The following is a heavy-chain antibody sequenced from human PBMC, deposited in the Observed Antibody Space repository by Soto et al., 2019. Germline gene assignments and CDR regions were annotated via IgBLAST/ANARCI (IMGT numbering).Heavy chain of an antibody. J-gene: IGHJ3*02. D-gene: IGHD3-10*01. V-gene: IGHV4-31*03. Sequence: QVPLQESGPGLVKPSQTLSLTCTVSGGSISSGGYYWSWIRQHPGKGLEWIGYIYYIGSTYYNPSLKSRVSISVDTSKNQFSLKLSSVTAADTAVYYCARFYMVRGVMGAFDIWGQGTMVTVSS. CDR1: GGSISSGGYY. CDR3: ARFYMVRGVMGAFDI. CDR2: IYYIGST.